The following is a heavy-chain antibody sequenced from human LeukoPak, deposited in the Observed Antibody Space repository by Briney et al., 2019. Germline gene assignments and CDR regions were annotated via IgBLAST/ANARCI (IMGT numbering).Heavy chain of an antibody. V-gene: IGHV4-39*07. D-gene: IGHD1/OR15-1a*01. CDR1: GGSISSSSYY. Sequence: SETLSLTCTVSGGSISSSSYYWGWIRQPPGKGLEWIGSIYYSGSTYYNPSLKSRVTISVDTSKNQFSLKLSSVTAADTAVYYCARDEHTGLIDPCGQGTLVTVSS. CDR2: IYYSGST. J-gene: IGHJ5*02. CDR3: ARDEHTGLIDP.